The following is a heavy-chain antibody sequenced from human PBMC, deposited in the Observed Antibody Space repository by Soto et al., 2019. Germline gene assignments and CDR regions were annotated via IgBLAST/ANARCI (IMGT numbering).Heavy chain of an antibody. CDR1: GGTFSSYS. J-gene: IGHJ4*02. CDR3: ARDGGRHSGGIDY. Sequence: QVQLVQSGAEVKKPGSSVKVSYKASGGTFSSYSINWVRQAPGQGLEWMGEIIPIFDTANYAQKFQGRVTITADEATSTAYMELSSLRSEDTAVYYCARDGGRHSGGIDYWGQGTLVTVSS. CDR2: IIPIFDTA. V-gene: IGHV1-69*01. D-gene: IGHD1-26*01.